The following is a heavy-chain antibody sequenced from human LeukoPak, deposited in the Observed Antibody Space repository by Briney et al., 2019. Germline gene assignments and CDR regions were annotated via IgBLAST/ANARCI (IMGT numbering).Heavy chain of an antibody. CDR2: ISSSSSTI. J-gene: IGHJ4*02. Sequence: GGSLRLSCAASGFTFSTYSMNWVRQAPGKGLEWLSYISSSSSTIYYADSVKGRFTISRDSSKNTLYLQMNTLKAEDTAVYFCARRRIGYNYGTDCWGQGTLVTVSS. V-gene: IGHV3-48*01. D-gene: IGHD5-18*01. CDR3: ARRRIGYNYGTDC. CDR1: GFTFSTYS.